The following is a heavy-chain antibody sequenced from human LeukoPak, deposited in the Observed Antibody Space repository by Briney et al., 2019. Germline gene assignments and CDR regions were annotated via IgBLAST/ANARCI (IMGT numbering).Heavy chain of an antibody. D-gene: IGHD1-26*01. V-gene: IGHV4-59*06. J-gene: IGHJ3*02. CDR1: GGSISSYY. CDR2: IYYSGSN. Sequence: PSETLSLTCTVSGGSISSYYWSWIRQHPGKGLEWIGYIYYSGSNYYNPSLKSRVTISVDTSKNQFSLKLSSVTAADTAVYYCARVGSHDAFDIWGQGTMVTVSS. CDR3: ARVGSHDAFDI.